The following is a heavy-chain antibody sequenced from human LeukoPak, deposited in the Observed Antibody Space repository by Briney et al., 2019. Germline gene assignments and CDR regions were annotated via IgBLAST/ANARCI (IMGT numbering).Heavy chain of an antibody. V-gene: IGHV1-2*02. D-gene: IGHD3-22*01. CDR2: INPNSGGT. CDR1: GYTFTGYY. CDR3: ARTPTYYDSSGPSMGGYFDY. J-gene: IGHJ4*02. Sequence: ASVKVSCKASGYTFTGYYMHWVRQAPGQGLEWMGWINPNSGGTNYAQKFQGRVTMTRDTSIITVYMELSSLRSEDTAVYYCARTPTYYDSSGPSMGGYFDYWGQGTLVTVSS.